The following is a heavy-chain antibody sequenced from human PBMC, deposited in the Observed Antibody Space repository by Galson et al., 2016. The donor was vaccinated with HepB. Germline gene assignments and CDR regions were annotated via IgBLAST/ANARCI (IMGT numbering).Heavy chain of an antibody. CDR1: GFSISSYS. Sequence: SLRLSCAASGFSISSYSMNWVRQAPGKGLEWVSYISTGSTTIYYADSVKGRFTISRDNAKNSLYLQMNSLRAEDTAVYYCAREQVPPAWESYYYSYYYGLDVWGQGTTVTVSS. D-gene: IGHD2-2*01. CDR2: ISTGSTTI. J-gene: IGHJ6*02. CDR3: AREQVPPAWESYYYSYYYGLDV. V-gene: IGHV3-48*01.